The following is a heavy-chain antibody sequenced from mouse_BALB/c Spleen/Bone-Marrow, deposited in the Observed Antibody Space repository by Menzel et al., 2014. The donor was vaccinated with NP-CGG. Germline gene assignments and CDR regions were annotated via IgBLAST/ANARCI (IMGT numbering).Heavy chain of an antibody. V-gene: IGHV14-3*02. D-gene: IGHD2-4*01. CDR1: GFNIKDTY. CDR2: IDPANGNT. J-gene: IGHJ4*01. CDR3: AKYGGLRYAMDY. Sequence: EVQRVESGAELVKPGASVKLSCTASGFNIKDTYMHWVKQRPEQGLEWIGRIDPANGNTKYDPKFQGKATITADTSSNTAYLQLGSLTSEDTAVYYCAKYGGLRYAMDYWGQGTSVTVSS.